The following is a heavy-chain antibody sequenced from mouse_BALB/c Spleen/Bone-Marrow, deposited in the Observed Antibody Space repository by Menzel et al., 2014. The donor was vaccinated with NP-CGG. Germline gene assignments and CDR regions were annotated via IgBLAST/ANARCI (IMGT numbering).Heavy chain of an antibody. D-gene: IGHD1-1*01. CDR2: ISSGSSTI. Sequence: DVHLVESGGGLVQPGGSRKLSCAASGFTFSSFAMHWVRQAPEKGLEWVAYISSGSSTIYYADTVMGRFTISRDNPKNTLFLQMTSLRSEDTAMYYCAGSGSSSGYFDYWGQGTTLTVSS. CDR1: GFTFSSFA. V-gene: IGHV5-17*02. CDR3: AGSGSSSGYFDY. J-gene: IGHJ2*01.